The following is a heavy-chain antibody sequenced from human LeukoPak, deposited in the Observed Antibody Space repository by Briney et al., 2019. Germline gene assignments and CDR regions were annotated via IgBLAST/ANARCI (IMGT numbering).Heavy chain of an antibody. J-gene: IGHJ4*02. D-gene: IGHD3-22*01. Sequence: PSQTLSLTCTVSGDSISSGSYYWSWIRQPAAKVLEWFGRIHTSGRTNYNPSLKSRVTISADTSKNQFSLKLSSVTAADTAVYYCARGVTYYYDSSGYLYWGQGTLVTVSS. V-gene: IGHV4-61*02. CDR3: ARGVTYYYDSSGYLY. CDR1: GDSISSGSYY. CDR2: IHTSGRT.